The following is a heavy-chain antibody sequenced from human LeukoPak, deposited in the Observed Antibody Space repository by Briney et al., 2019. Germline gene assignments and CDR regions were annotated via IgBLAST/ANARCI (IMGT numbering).Heavy chain of an antibody. CDR1: GGSISSGSYY. D-gene: IGHD3-9*01. CDR2: IYTSGST. Sequence: PSETLSLTCTVSGGSISSGSYYWSWIRQPAGKGLEWIGRIYTSGSTNYNPSLKSRVTISVDTSKNQFSLKLSSVTAADTAVYYCARSSYYDILTGYYLEGYYFDYWGQGTLVTVSS. J-gene: IGHJ4*02. CDR3: ARSSYYDILTGYYLEGYYFDY. V-gene: IGHV4-61*02.